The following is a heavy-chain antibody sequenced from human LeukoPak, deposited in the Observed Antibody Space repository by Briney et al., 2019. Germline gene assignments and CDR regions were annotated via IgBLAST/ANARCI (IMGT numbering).Heavy chain of an antibody. CDR1: GYTFTSYG. Sequence: ASVKVSCKASGYTFTSYGISWVRQAPGQGLEWMGWISAYNGNTNYAQKLQGRVTMTTDTSTSTACMELRSLRSDDTAVYYCARDNVHSGYDYVPREFDYWGQGTLVTVSS. J-gene: IGHJ4*02. CDR3: ARDNVHSGYDYVPREFDY. D-gene: IGHD5-12*01. V-gene: IGHV1-18*01. CDR2: ISAYNGNT.